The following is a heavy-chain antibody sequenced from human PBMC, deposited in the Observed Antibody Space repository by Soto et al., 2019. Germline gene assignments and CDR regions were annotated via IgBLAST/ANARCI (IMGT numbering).Heavy chain of an antibody. CDR1: GFTFSSYG. CDR2: IWYDGSNK. Sequence: PGGSLRLSCAASGFTFSSYGMHWVRQAPGKGLEWVAVIWYDGSNKYYADSVKGRFTISRDNSKNTLYLQMNSPRAEDTAVYYCARDANPPGPFMWGQGTLVTVSS. D-gene: IGHD3-16*01. CDR3: ARDANPPGPFM. J-gene: IGHJ4*02. V-gene: IGHV3-33*01.